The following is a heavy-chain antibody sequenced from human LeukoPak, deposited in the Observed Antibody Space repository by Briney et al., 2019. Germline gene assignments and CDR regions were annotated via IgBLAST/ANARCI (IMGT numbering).Heavy chain of an antibody. CDR2: IYHSGST. D-gene: IGHD4-23*01. V-gene: IGHV4-4*02. CDR1: GGSISSSNW. CDR3: ARRGTYVTPEYRRNLYYFDY. Sequence: SGTLSLTCAVSGGSISSSNWWSWVRQPPGKGLEWIGEIYHSGSTNYNPSLKSRVTISVDTSKNQFSLKLSSATAADTAVYYCARRGTYVTPEYRRNLYYFDYWGQGTLVTVSS. J-gene: IGHJ4*02.